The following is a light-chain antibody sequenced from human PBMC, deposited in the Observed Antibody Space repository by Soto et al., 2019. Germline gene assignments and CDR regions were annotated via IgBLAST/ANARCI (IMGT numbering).Light chain of an antibody. Sequence: IVLTQSPATMSVSPGERATLSCGASERVSSSYVAWYQMKAGLAPRLLIHDASTRASGIPDRFRGSKSGTDFTLTIRGLEPEDAALYYCQQYGSSPITFGQGTRLE. CDR3: QQYGSSPIT. CDR2: DAS. CDR1: ERVSSSY. J-gene: IGKJ5*01. V-gene: IGKV3D-20*01.